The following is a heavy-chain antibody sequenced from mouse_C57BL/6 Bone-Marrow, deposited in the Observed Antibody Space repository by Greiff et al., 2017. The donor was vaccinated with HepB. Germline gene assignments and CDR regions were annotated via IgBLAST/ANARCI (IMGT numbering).Heavy chain of an antibody. CDR2: ISSGGSYT. V-gene: IGHV5-6*01. Sequence: EVHLVESGGDLVKPGGSLKLSCAASGFTFSSYGMSWVRQTPDKRLEWVATISSGGSYTYYPDSVKGRFTISRDNAKNTLYLQMSSLKSEDTAMYYCARQRGYDCFDYWGQGTTLTVSS. D-gene: IGHD2-2*01. CDR1: GFTFSSYG. CDR3: ARQRGYDCFDY. J-gene: IGHJ2*01.